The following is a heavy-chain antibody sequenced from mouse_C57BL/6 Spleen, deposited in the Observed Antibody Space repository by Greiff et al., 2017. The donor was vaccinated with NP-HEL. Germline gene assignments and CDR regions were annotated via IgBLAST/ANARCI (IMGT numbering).Heavy chain of an antibody. J-gene: IGHJ3*01. V-gene: IGHV1-64*01. D-gene: IGHD1-1*01. Sequence: VQLQQPGAELVKPGAPVKLSCKAPGYPFISYWLHWVNQSPGQGLEWFGMFHPNSGSTNYNEKFKSNATLTVDKSSSTAYMQLSSPTAEDSAVYFCASGGITTDPAAWFAYWGQGTLVTVSA. CDR1: GYPFISYW. CDR3: ASGGITTDPAAWFAY. CDR2: FHPNSGST.